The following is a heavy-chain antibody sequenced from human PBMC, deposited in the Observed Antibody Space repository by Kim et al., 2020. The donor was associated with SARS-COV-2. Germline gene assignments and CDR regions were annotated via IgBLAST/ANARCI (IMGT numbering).Heavy chain of an antibody. D-gene: IGHD3-22*01. Sequence: SETLSLTCTVSGGSISSGGYYWSWIRQHPGKGLEWIGYIYYSGSTYYNPSLTSRVTISVDTSKNQFSLKLSSVTAADTAVYYCARGRIEDYYDSSGYYDAFDIWGQGTMVTVSS. CDR2: IYYSGST. CDR1: GGSISSGGYY. V-gene: IGHV4-31*03. J-gene: IGHJ3*02. CDR3: ARGRIEDYYDSSGYYDAFDI.